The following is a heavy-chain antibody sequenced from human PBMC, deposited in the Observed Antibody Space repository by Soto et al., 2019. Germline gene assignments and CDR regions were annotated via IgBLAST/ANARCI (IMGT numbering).Heavy chain of an antibody. V-gene: IGHV6-1*01. D-gene: IGHD6-19*01. CDR1: GDSVSSNSAA. Sequence: QVQLQQSGPGLVKPSQTLSLTCAISGDSVSSNSAAWNWIRQSPSRGLAWLGRTYYRSKWYNDYAVSVKSRITINPDTSTNQSSLQLNSVTPEDTAVYYLARGRLAVAGTPLGNWFDPWGQGTLVTVSS. CDR3: ARGRLAVAGTPLGNWFDP. J-gene: IGHJ5*02. CDR2: TYYRSKWYN.